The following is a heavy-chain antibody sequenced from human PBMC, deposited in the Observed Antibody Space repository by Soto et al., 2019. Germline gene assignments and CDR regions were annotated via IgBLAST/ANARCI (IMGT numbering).Heavy chain of an antibody. V-gene: IGHV4-59*11. CDR3: ARGNDWKGSTFDI. D-gene: IGHD2-21*01. CDR2: VYYSGAT. Sequence: QVQLQESGPGLVKPSETLSLTCTVAGGSLTDHYWNWFRQSPGRGLQWIGYVYYSGATSYNPSLTPRGSMTVDTSKNQFSLKLRSVTAADTGVYFCARGNDWKGSTFDIWGQGTMVSVSS. J-gene: IGHJ3*02. CDR1: GGSLTDHY.